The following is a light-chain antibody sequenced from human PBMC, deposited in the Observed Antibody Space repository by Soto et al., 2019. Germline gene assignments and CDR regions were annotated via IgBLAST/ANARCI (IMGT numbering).Light chain of an antibody. CDR1: QDINIY. Sequence: DIKMTQSPSSLSASVGDRVTITCRAGQDINIYLAWYKQKPGKVPKLLISAASTLQSGVPSRFSGSGSGTDFTLTISSLQPEDVATYYCQKYDGAPLTFGGGTKVEIK. J-gene: IGKJ4*01. CDR3: QKYDGAPLT. V-gene: IGKV1-27*01. CDR2: AAS.